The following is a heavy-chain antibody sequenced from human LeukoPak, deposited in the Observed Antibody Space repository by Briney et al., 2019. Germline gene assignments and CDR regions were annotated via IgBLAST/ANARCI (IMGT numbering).Heavy chain of an antibody. D-gene: IGHD3-10*01. CDR3: ASLTMVRGVRRYY. Sequence: GGPLRLSCAASGFTFSSYSMNWVRQAPGKGLEWVSSISSSSSYIYYADSVKGRFTISRDNAKNSLYLQMNSLRAEDTAVYYCASLTMVRGVRRYYWGQGTLVTVSS. J-gene: IGHJ4*02. CDR1: GFTFSSYS. V-gene: IGHV3-21*01. CDR2: ISSSSSYI.